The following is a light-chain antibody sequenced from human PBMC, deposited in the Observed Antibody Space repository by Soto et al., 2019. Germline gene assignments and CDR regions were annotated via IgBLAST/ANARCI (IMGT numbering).Light chain of an antibody. CDR2: DAS. CDR1: QSIALS. CDR3: QQSYNTPLT. J-gene: IGKJ1*01. V-gene: IGKV1-39*01. Sequence: DIQMTQSPSSLSASVGDTVTMTCRASQSIALSVNWYRQKSGAAPELLIYDASTLQSGVPSRFRGGASGTDFTLTISSLQLDDFATYYCQQSYNTPLTFGQGTKVDIK.